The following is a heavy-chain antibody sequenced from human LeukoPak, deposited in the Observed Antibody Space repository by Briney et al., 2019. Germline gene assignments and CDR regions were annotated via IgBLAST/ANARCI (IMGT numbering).Heavy chain of an antibody. CDR2: IAYDGSNK. CDR1: GFTFSSYG. Sequence: GGSLRLSCAASGFTFSSYGMHWVRQAPGKGLEWVSVIAYDGSNKYYADSVKGRFTISRDNSKTTLYLQMNSLRAEDTAVYYCAKSSWELLIGGAFDIWGQGTMVTVSS. CDR3: AKSSWELLIGGAFDI. D-gene: IGHD1-26*01. V-gene: IGHV3-30*18. J-gene: IGHJ3*02.